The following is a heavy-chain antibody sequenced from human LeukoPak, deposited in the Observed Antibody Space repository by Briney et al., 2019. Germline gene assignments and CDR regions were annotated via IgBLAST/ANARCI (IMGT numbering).Heavy chain of an antibody. CDR3: AKPARTDAFDI. CDR2: ISGSTNST. J-gene: IGHJ3*02. D-gene: IGHD1-14*01. Sequence: GGSLRLSCAASGFTFSSYAVSWVRQAPGKGLEWVSVISGSTNSTYNADSVKGRFTISRDNSKNTLYLQMNSLRAEDTAVYYCAKPARTDAFDIWGQGTMITVSS. V-gene: IGHV3-23*01. CDR1: GFTFSSYA.